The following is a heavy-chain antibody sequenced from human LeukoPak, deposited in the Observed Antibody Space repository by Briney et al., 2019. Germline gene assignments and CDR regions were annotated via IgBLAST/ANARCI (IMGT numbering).Heavy chain of an antibody. CDR2: IHNYETTE. CDR1: GFTFSSFG. V-gene: IGHV3-30*02. CDR3: AKDDPTGRYL. J-gene: IGHJ4*02. Sequence: GGSLRLSCAASGFTFSSFGMHWVRQTPGKGLEWVTFIHNYETTEYYADSVKGRFTISRDNSKNTVYLQMNSLRVEDAAVNYCAKDDPTGRYLWGQGTLVTVSS. D-gene: IGHD1-26*01.